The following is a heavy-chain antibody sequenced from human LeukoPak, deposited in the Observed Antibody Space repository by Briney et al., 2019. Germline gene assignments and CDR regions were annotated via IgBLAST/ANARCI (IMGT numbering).Heavy chain of an antibody. CDR3: RWPARRPSN. Sequence: GGTLRLSCAASGFTFSDYYMTWIRQAPGKGLEWVSHISGSGGARSYADSVKGRFTIFSDNAKNSLYLQMNSLAVDDTVVYYCRWPARRPSNWGRGTLVTVSS. V-gene: IGHV3-11*04. J-gene: IGHJ4*02. D-gene: IGHD2-15*01. CDR1: GFTFSDYY. CDR2: ISGSGGAR.